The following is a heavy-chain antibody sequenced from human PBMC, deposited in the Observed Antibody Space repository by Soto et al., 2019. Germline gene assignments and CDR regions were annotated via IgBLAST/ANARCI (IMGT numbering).Heavy chain of an antibody. V-gene: IGHV1-69*13. D-gene: IGHD5-18*01. CDR1: GGSFTYT. CDR2: IIPIFGTT. Sequence: SVKVSCKASGGSFTYTLSWVRQAPGQGLEWMGGIIPIFGTTNYAQKFQGRVTITADESTKTAYMELSNLRSEDTAVYYCARLHSHGTYGLDVWGQGTTVTVSS. CDR3: ARLHSHGTYGLDV. J-gene: IGHJ6*02.